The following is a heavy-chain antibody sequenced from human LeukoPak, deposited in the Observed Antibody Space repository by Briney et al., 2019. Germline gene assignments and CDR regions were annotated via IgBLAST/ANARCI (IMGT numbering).Heavy chain of an antibody. CDR2: LSYDGSNK. D-gene: IGHD3-3*01. CDR1: GFTFSSYA. CDR3: ARPKSGYFTSYFNY. Sequence: GGPLRLSCAASGFTFSSYAMHWVRQAPGKGLEWVAVLSYDGSNKYYADSVKGRFTISRDNSKNTLYLQMNSLRAEDTAVYYCARPKSGYFTSYFNYWGQGALVTVSS. V-gene: IGHV3-30*04. J-gene: IGHJ4*02.